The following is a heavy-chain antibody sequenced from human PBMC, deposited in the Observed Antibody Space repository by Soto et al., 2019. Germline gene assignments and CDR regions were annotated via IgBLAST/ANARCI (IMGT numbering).Heavy chain of an antibody. Sequence: QVQLVESGGGLVKPGGSLRLSCAASGFTFSVYYMSWIRQAPGKGLEWISYINNSSSYTNYADSVKGRFTISRDNAKNSLYLQMNSLRAEDTAVYYCARTIAAAGGRRYFDLWGRGTLVTVSS. V-gene: IGHV3-11*05. CDR1: GFTFSVYY. D-gene: IGHD6-13*01. CDR2: INNSSSYT. CDR3: ARTIAAAGGRRYFDL. J-gene: IGHJ2*01.